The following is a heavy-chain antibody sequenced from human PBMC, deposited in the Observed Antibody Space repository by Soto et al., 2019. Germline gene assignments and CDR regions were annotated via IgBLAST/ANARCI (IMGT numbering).Heavy chain of an antibody. CDR2: ISGSGANT. D-gene: IGHD3-22*01. CDR1: GFTFSGYW. Sequence: PGRLLRLSYAASGFTFSGYWMHWVRQAPGKGLQWVSGISGSGANTYYADSVKGRFTISRDNSKNTLYLQMNSLRAEDTAVYYCAKESLPYYYDSSGFPFDYWGQGTLVTVSS. J-gene: IGHJ4*02. V-gene: IGHV3-23*01. CDR3: AKESLPYYYDSSGFPFDY.